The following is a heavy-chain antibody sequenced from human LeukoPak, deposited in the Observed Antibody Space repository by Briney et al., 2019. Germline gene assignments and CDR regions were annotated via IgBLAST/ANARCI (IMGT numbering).Heavy chain of an antibody. D-gene: IGHD6-19*01. J-gene: IGHJ4*02. CDR1: GFTFSSYA. CDR2: ISYDGSNK. Sequence: GGSLRLSCAASGFTFSSYAMHWVRQAPGKGLEWVAVISYDGSNKYYADSVKGRFTISRDNSKNTLYLQMNSLRAEDTAVYYCARSLGSGWDFDYWGQGTLVTVSS. V-gene: IGHV3-30*04. CDR3: ARSLGSGWDFDY.